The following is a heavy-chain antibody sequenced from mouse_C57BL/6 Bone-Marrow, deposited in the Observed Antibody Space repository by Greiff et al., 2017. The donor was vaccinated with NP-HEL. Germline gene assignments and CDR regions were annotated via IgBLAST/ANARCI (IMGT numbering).Heavy chain of an antibody. Sequence: VKLQESGAELARPGASVKLSCKASGYTFTSYGISWVKQRTGQGLEWIGEIYPRSGNTYYNEKFKGKATLTADKSSSTAYMELRSLTSEYSAVYFCATYYYGSTSFAYWGQGTLVTVSA. CDR3: ATYYYGSTSFAY. J-gene: IGHJ3*01. CDR1: GYTFTSYG. V-gene: IGHV1-81*01. D-gene: IGHD1-1*01. CDR2: IYPRSGNT.